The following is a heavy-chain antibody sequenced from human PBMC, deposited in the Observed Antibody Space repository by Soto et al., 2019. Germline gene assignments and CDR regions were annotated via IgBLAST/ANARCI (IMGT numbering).Heavy chain of an antibody. CDR2: ISGSGGST. J-gene: IGHJ3*02. CDR3: ARDPGGNGGYSYGDYFWGSYRWHAFDI. CDR1: GFTFSSYA. V-gene: IGHV3-23*01. Sequence: GGSLRLSCAASGFTFSSYAMSWVRQAPGKGLEWVSAISGSGGSTYYADSVKGRFTISRDNSKNTLYLQMNSLRAEDTAVYYCARDPGGNGGYSYGDYFWGSYRWHAFDIWGQGTMVTVSS. D-gene: IGHD3-16*02.